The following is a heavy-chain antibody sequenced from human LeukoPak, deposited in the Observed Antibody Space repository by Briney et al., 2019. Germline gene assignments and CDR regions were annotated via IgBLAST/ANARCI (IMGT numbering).Heavy chain of an antibody. V-gene: IGHV3-15*01. CDR2: IKSKADSGTT. CDR1: GFXFSNAW. CDR3: TTAPAQSDY. Sequence: RRSLRPSCAASGFXFSNAWIGWVRQAPGKGLDWVGRIKSKADSGTTDHAAPVKGRFTISRDESKNTLYLLMNSLKFEDTAVYYCTTAPAQSDYWGQGTLVTVSS. J-gene: IGHJ4*02. D-gene: IGHD2-2*01.